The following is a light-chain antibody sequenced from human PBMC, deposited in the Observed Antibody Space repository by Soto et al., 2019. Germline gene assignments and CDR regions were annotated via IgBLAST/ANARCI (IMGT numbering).Light chain of an antibody. Sequence: EIVLTQSPGTLSLSPGERATLSCRASQSVSNNYLAWYQQKPGQAPRLLIYGASTRATGVSARFSASGSGTDFTLTITGLQSEDFAVYYCQQYGSSGTFGQGTKVDIK. V-gene: IGKV3-20*01. J-gene: IGKJ1*01. CDR2: GAS. CDR3: QQYGSSGT. CDR1: QSVSNNY.